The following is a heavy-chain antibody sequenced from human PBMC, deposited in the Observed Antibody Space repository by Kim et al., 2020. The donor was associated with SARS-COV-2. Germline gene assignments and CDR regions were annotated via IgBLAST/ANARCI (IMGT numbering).Heavy chain of an antibody. J-gene: IGHJ4*02. V-gene: IGHV3-23*03. Sequence: GGSLRLSCAASGFTFSSYAMSWVRQAPGKGLEWVSVIYSGGSSTYYADSVKGRFTISRDNSKNTLYLQMNSLRAEDTAVYYCAKGPFSSSPYYFDYWGQGTLVTVSS. CDR1: GFTFSSYA. CDR3: AKGPFSSSPYYFDY. CDR2: IYSGGSST. D-gene: IGHD6-6*01.